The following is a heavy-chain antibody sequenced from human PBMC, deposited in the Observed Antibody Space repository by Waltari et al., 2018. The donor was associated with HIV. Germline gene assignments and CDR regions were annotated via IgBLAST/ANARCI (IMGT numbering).Heavy chain of an antibody. CDR1: GYTFTSYY. CDR3: ARDRIMAVAGAIFDY. CDR2: INPSGST. Sequence: QAQLVQSGADVEKPGASVKVSCKASGYTFTSYYMHWVRQAPGQGLEWMGMINPSGSTSYAQKFQGRVTMTRDTSTSTVYMELSSLRSEDTVVYYCARDRIMAVAGAIFDYWGQGTLVTVSS. D-gene: IGHD6-19*01. J-gene: IGHJ4*02. V-gene: IGHV1-46*01.